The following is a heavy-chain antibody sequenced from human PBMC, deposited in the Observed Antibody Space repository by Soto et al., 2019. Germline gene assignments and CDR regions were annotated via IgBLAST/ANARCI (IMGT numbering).Heavy chain of an antibody. CDR3: ARGVGQWLATGAFDI. D-gene: IGHD6-19*01. CDR1: GFTFSSCA. J-gene: IGHJ3*02. Sequence: GGSLRLSCAASGFTFSSCAMSWVRQGPGKGLEWVSSISGSGSYIYYADSVKGRFTISRDNAKNSLYLQMNSLRAEDTAVYYCARGVGQWLATGAFDIWGQGTMVTVSS. CDR2: ISGSGSYI. V-gene: IGHV3-21*01.